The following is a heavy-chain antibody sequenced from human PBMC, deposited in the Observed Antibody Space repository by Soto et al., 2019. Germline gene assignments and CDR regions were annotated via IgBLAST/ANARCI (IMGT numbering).Heavy chain of an antibody. CDR1: GFTFSSYA. V-gene: IGHV3-30-3*01. J-gene: IGHJ6*02. CDR3: AKDVLRFLEWLAFYGMDV. Sequence: PGGSLRLSCAASGFTFSSYAMHWVRQAPGKGLEWVALISYDGSDKDYADSVKGRFTISRDNSKNTLYLQMNSLRAEDTAVYYCAKDVLRFLEWLAFYGMDVWGQGTTVTVSS. D-gene: IGHD3-3*01. CDR2: ISYDGSDK.